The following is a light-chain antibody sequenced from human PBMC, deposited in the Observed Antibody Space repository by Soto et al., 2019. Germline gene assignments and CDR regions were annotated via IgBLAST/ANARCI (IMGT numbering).Light chain of an antibody. Sequence: QSVLTQPASVSGPPGQSITISCTGTSSDVGGYNYVSWYQQHPGKAPKLMIYDVSNRPSGVSNRFSGSKSGNTASLTISGLQAEDEADYYCSSYTSSSTRCVFGTGTKVTVL. J-gene: IGLJ1*01. CDR1: SSDVGGYNY. CDR2: DVS. CDR3: SSYTSSSTRCV. V-gene: IGLV2-14*01.